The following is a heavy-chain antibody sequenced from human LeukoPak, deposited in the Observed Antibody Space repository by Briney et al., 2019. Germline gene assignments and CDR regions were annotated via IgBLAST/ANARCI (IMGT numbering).Heavy chain of an antibody. J-gene: IGHJ6*03. D-gene: IGHD3-16*01. V-gene: IGHV3-21*01. CDR2: ISSSSSYI. CDR3: ARDDYDPYTLKWGDYYYYYMDV. Sequence: GGSLRLSCAASGFTFSGYSMNWVRQAPGKGLEWVSSISSSSSYIYYADSVKGRFTISRDNAKNSLYLQMNSLRAEDTAVYYCARDDYDPYTLKWGDYYYYYMDVWGKGTTVTVSS. CDR1: GFTFSGYS.